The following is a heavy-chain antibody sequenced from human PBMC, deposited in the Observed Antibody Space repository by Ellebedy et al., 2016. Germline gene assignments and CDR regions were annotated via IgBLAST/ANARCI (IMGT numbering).Heavy chain of an antibody. D-gene: IGHD2-8*02. Sequence: ASVKVSXXASGYTFTSYGISWVRQAPGKGLEWMGGFDPEDGETIYAQKFQGRVTMTRNTSISTAYMELSSLRSEDTAVYYCASGGTGFDPWGQGTLVTVSS. V-gene: IGHV1-8*02. CDR1: GYTFTSYG. J-gene: IGHJ5*02. CDR2: FDPEDGET. CDR3: ASGGTGFDP.